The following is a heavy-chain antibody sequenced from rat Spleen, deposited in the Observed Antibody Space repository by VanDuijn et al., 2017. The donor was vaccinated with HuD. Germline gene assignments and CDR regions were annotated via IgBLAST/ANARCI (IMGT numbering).Heavy chain of an antibody. Sequence: EVQLVESGGGLVQPGRSLKLSCAASGFTFSNYGMNWVRQAPKKGLEWVATIIYDGSRTYYRDSVKGRFTISRHNTQNTLYLQMNSLRSEDTATYYCTTVIQGHGFSYCGQGTLVTVAS. CDR2: IIYDGSRT. CDR1: GFTFSNYG. V-gene: IGHV5S10*01. D-gene: IGHD1-1*01. CDR3: TTVIQGHGFSY. J-gene: IGHJ3*01.